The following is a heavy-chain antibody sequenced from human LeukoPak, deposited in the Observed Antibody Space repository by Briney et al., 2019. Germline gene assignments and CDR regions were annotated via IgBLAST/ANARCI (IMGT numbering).Heavy chain of an antibody. J-gene: IGHJ5*02. CDR3: ARVGLPLYYYDSSGYYPPGNWFDP. CDR2: INPNSGGT. CDR1: GYTFTSYY. D-gene: IGHD3-22*01. Sequence: ASVKVSCKASGYTFTSYYMHWVRQAPGQGLEWMGWINPNSGGTNYAQKFQGRVTMTRDTSISTAYMELSRLRSDDTAVYYCARVGLPLYYYDSSGYYPPGNWFDPWGQGTLVTVSS. V-gene: IGHV1-2*02.